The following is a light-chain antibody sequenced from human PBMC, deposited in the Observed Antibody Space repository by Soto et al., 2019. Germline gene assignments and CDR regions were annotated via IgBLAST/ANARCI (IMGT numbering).Light chain of an antibody. CDR3: QQYNNWWT. CDR2: GAS. Sequence: IGMAQSPATLSVSQGERSTLSCSASQSVSSNLAWYQQKPGQAPRLLIYGASTRATGIPARFSGSGSGTEFTLTISSLQSEDFAVYYCQQYNNWWTFGQGTKVDIK. CDR1: QSVSSN. J-gene: IGKJ1*01. V-gene: IGKV3-15*01.